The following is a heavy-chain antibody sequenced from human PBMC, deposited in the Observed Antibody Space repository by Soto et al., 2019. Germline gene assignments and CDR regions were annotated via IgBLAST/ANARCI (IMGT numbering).Heavy chain of an antibody. CDR1: GFTFSSYG. J-gene: IGHJ4*02. Sequence: QVQLVESGGGVVQPGRSLRLYCAASGFTFSSYGMHWVRQAPGKGLEWVAVISYDGSNKYYADSVKGRFTISRDNSKNTLYLQMNSLRAEDTAVYYCARSPYSVSYLAYFDYWGQGTLVTVSS. D-gene: IGHD1-26*01. CDR2: ISYDGSNK. V-gene: IGHV3-30*03. CDR3: ARSPYSVSYLAYFDY.